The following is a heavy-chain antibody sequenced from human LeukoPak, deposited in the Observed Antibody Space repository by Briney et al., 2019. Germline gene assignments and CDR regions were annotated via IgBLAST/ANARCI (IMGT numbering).Heavy chain of an antibody. J-gene: IGHJ4*02. V-gene: IGHV3-33*08. CDR2: IWYDGSNK. CDR1: RFTFSTYA. CDR3: ARDGRSSPRYYFDY. D-gene: IGHD6-6*01. Sequence: GGSLRLSCAASRFTFSTYAMSWVRQAPGKGLEWVAVIWYDGSNKYYADSVKGRFTISRDNSKNTLYLQMNSLRAEDTAVYYCARDGRSSPRYYFDYWGQGTLVTVSS.